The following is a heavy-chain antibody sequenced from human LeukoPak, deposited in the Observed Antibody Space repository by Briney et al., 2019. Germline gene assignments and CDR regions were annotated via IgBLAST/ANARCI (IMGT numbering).Heavy chain of an antibody. CDR3: ARLKGSFPPRHFDY. V-gene: IGHV5-51*01. D-gene: IGHD3-10*01. J-gene: IGHJ4*02. CDR2: IYPGDSDT. Sequence: GESLKISCQGSGYSFTSYWIGWVRQMAGKGLEWMVIIYPGDSDTRYSPSFQGQVTISADQSISTTYLRWSSLKASDTAMYYCARLKGSFPPRHFDYWGQGTLVTVSS. CDR1: GYSFTSYW.